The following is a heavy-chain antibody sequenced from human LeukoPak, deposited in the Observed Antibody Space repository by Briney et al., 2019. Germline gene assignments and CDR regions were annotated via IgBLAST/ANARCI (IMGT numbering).Heavy chain of an antibody. Sequence: GASVTVSCKVSGSTLTELSMHWVRQAPGEGLEWMGGFDPEDGEAIYAQKFQGRVTMTEDTSTDTDYMELTSLRAGNSVGYSCSTDFLLFHRWGRGTLVTVCS. V-gene: IGHV1-24*01. D-gene: IGHD2/OR15-2a*01. CDR1: GSTLTELS. CDR3: STDFLLFHR. J-gene: IGHJ5*02. CDR2: FDPEDGEA.